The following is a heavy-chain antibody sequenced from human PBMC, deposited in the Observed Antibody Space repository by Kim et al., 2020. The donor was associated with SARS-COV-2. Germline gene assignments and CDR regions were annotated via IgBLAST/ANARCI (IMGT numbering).Heavy chain of an antibody. D-gene: IGHD3-3*01. Sequence: GGSLRLSCAASGFTFSSYAMSWVRQAPGKGLEWVSAISGSGGSTYYADSVKGRFTISRDNSKNTLYLQMNSLRAEDTAVYYCAKDVSRITIFGGVTRGGMDVGGQGTTVTVSS. CDR3: AKDVSRITIFGGVTRGGMDV. CDR1: GFTFSSYA. V-gene: IGHV3-23*01. CDR2: ISGSGGST. J-gene: IGHJ6*02.